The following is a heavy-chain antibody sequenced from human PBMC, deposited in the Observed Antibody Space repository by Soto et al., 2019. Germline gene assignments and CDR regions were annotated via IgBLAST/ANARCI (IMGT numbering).Heavy chain of an antibody. CDR1: DGSISSYY. V-gene: IGHV4-59*01. Sequence: KTSETLSLTCTVSDGSISSYYWSWIRQPPGKGLEWIGYIYYTGTTNYNPSLKSRVTISIDTSKNQFSLRLSSVTAADTAVYYCAREYGTAVTTFDYWGQGTLVTVSS. CDR2: IYYTGTT. D-gene: IGHD4-17*01. J-gene: IGHJ4*02. CDR3: AREYGTAVTTFDY.